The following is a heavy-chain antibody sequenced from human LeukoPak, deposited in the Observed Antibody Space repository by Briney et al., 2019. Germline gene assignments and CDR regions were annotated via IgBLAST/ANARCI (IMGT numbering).Heavy chain of an antibody. CDR2: IYYSGTT. CDR3: ARQSKRLIVVTISGYCDY. CDR1: GGSISSSSYN. J-gene: IGHJ4*02. Sequence: SETLSLTCTVSGGSISSSSYNWGWIRQPPGQGLEWVGSIYYSGTTYYGPSVKSRVTIFVDTSKNQFSLKLSSVTAADTAVYYCARQSKRLIVVTISGYCDYWGQGTLVTVSS. V-gene: IGHV4-39*01. D-gene: IGHD3-22*01.